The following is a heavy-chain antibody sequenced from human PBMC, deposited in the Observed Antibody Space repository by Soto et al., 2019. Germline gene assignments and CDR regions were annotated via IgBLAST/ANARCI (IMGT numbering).Heavy chain of an antibody. CDR2: ITPIFGTE. Sequence: GAAVQVSCKASGCPFRIYAISWVRQAPGQGLEWMGGITPIFGTEDYDQKSPGRVPITSDKSTITAYLELTSRGSEGTGLGYIGRRVLRVLGDTGDALDIGGKGTRVTVS. CDR3: GRRVLRVLGDTGDALDI. V-gene: IGHV1-69*06. CDR1: GCPFRIYA. J-gene: IGHJ3*02. D-gene: IGHD3-3*01.